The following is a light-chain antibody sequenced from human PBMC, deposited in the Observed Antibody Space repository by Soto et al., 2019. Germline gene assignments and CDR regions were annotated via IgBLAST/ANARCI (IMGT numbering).Light chain of an antibody. CDR2: EVS. Sequence: QSALAQPASVSGSPGQSITISCTGTSSDVGGFNSVSWYQQHPGKAPRLMIYEVSNRPSGVSNRFSGSKSGNTASLTISGLQAEDESDYYCTSFTLTSTYVFGTGTKVTVL. CDR1: SSDVGGFNS. CDR3: TSFTLTSTYV. J-gene: IGLJ1*01. V-gene: IGLV2-14*01.